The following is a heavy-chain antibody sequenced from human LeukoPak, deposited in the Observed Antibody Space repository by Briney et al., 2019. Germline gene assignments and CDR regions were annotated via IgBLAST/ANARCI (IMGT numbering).Heavy chain of an antibody. V-gene: IGHV3-7*01. CDR2: IKKDGSEN. CDR1: GFTFSSYW. CDR3: ATDYLGY. Sequence: GGSLRLSCAASGFTFSSYWMSWVRQTPGKGLEWVANIKKDGSENYYVDSVKGRFTISRDNAKNSLYLQMNNLRAEDTAVYYCATDYLGYWGQGTLVTVSS. J-gene: IGHJ4*02.